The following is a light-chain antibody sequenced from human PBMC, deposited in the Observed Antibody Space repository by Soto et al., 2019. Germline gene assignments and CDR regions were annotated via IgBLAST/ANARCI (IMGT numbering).Light chain of an antibody. V-gene: IGLV2-14*01. CDR3: SSYTSSNTLV. Sequence: QSALTQPASVSGSPGQSITISCTGTSSDVGAYNYVSWYQQHPGKAPKLMIFEVSDRPSGVSNRFSGSNSGNTASLTISGLQAEDEADYSCSSYTSSNTLVFGGGTQLTVL. CDR1: SSDVGAYNY. J-gene: IGLJ2*01. CDR2: EVS.